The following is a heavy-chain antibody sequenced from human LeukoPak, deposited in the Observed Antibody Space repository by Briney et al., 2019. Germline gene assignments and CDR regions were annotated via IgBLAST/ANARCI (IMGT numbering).Heavy chain of an antibody. D-gene: IGHD2-15*01. J-gene: IGHJ4*02. V-gene: IGHV3-23*01. CDR3: AKCSGGPYSSVDY. CDR2: ISSSADTT. Sequence: GGPLRLSCAASGVTFSGFAMSWVRQAPGKGLEWVSVISSSADTTYYAGSVKGRFTISRDNSKNTLYLQMNSLRAEDTAIYYCAKCSGGPYSSVDYWGQGTLVTVSS. CDR1: GVTFSGFA.